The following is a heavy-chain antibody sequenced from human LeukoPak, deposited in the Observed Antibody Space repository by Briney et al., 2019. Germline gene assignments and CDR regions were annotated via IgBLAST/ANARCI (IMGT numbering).Heavy chain of an antibody. CDR2: MNPNSGNT. CDR1: GYTFTSYD. CDR3: ARGPNTYYDILTGYYGYFDY. J-gene: IGHJ4*02. V-gene: IGHV1-8*01. Sequence: ASVKVSCKASGYTFTSYDINWVRQATGQGLEWMGWMNPNSGNTGYAQKFQGRVTMTRNTSISTAYMELSSLRSEDTAVYYCARGPNTYYDILTGYYGYFDYWGQGTLVTVSS. D-gene: IGHD3-9*01.